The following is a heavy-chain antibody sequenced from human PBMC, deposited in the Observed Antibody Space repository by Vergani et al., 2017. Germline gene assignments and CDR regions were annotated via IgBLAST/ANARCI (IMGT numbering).Heavy chain of an antibody. D-gene: IGHD4-17*01. J-gene: IGHJ4*02. CDR2: ISSNGGST. V-gene: IGHV3-64D*06. CDR3: VEDLYGDYQTVDY. Sequence: EVQLVESGGGLVQPGGSLRLSCSASGFTFSSYAMHWVRQAPGKGLEYVSGISSNGGSTYYADSVKGRFTISRDNSKNTLYLQMSSLRAEDTAVYYCVEDLYGDYQTVDYWGQGTLVTVSS. CDR1: GFTFSSYA.